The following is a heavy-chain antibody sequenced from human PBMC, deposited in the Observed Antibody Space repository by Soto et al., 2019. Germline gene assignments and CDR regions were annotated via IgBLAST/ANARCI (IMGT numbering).Heavy chain of an antibody. D-gene: IGHD4-17*01. V-gene: IGHV3-30-3*01. Sequence: QVQLVESGGGVVQPGRSLRLSCAASGFTFISYAMHWVRQAPGKGLEWVAVISYDGSNKYYADSVQGRFTISRDNSKNTLYLQMNILRAEDKAVYYCARVGYGDYENWFDPWGQGTLVTVSS. J-gene: IGHJ5*02. CDR1: GFTFISYA. CDR2: ISYDGSNK. CDR3: ARVGYGDYENWFDP.